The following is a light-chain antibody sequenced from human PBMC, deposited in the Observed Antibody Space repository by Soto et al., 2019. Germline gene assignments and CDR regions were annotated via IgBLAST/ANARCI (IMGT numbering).Light chain of an antibody. V-gene: IGKV3-15*01. CDR1: QSIRSD. CDR2: GAS. Sequence: EIVMTQSPVSLSVSPVERATFSCRASQSIRSDLAWYQQKPGQAPRLLIYGASTKATGIPARFSGSGSGTEFTLTISRLQAEDCAVYYCQKYDSAPWTFGQGTKVEIK. CDR3: QKYDSAPWT. J-gene: IGKJ1*01.